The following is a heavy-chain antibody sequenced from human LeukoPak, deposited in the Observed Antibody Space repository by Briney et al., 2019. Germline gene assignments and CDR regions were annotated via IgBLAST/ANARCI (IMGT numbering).Heavy chain of an antibody. CDR2: IIPIFGTA. J-gene: IGHJ4*02. CDR3: ARGSGSYYNPATFDY. D-gene: IGHD3-10*01. CDR1: GGTFSSDA. Sequence: SVTVSCKASGGTFSSDAISWVRQAPGQGLEWMGGIIPIFGTANYAQKFQGRVTITTDESTSTAYMELSSLRSEDTAVYYCARGSGSYYNPATFDYWGQGTLVTVSS. V-gene: IGHV1-69*05.